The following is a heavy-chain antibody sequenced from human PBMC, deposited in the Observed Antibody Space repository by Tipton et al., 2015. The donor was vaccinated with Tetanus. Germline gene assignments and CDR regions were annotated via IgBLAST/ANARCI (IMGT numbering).Heavy chain of an antibody. CDR2: IYSGGRT. J-gene: IGHJ4*02. V-gene: IGHV3-66*02. D-gene: IGHD3-16*01. Sequence: SLRLSCAVSGLTVSINSMSWVRQAPGKGLEWVSVIYSGGRTYYGDSVKGRFTISRDNFENTLYLQMSDLKVEDTAVYYCAREDGGPTLDYFDSWGQGTLVTVSS. CDR3: AREDGGPTLDYFDS. CDR1: GLTVSINS.